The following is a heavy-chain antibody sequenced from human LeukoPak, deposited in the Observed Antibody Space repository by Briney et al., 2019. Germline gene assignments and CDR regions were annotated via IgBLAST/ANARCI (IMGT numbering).Heavy chain of an antibody. Sequence: ASVKVSCKASGYTFTSYGISWVRQAPGQGLEWMGWISAYNGNTNYAQELQGRVTMTTDTSTSTAYMELRSLRSDDTAVYYRARDLSQRELDYWGQGTLVTVSS. D-gene: IGHD1-26*01. J-gene: IGHJ4*02. CDR2: ISAYNGNT. CDR3: ARDLSQRELDY. CDR1: GYTFTSYG. V-gene: IGHV1-18*01.